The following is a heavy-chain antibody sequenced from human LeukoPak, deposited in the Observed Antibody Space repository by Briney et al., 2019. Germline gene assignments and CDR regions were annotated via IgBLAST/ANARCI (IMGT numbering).Heavy chain of an antibody. J-gene: IGHJ4*01. CDR2: ISTDNGNT. D-gene: IGHD5-18*01. V-gene: IGHV1-18*01. Sequence: GASATVSCLASGYRFTSYGINWVRQAPGQGLEWMGWISTDNGNTDYAQNVQGRVTITTDTSTSTAYMELRSLRSDDTAVYYCARGDTYGYRPLYYCGRGTLVTVSS. CDR1: GYRFTSYG. CDR3: ARGDTYGYRPLYY.